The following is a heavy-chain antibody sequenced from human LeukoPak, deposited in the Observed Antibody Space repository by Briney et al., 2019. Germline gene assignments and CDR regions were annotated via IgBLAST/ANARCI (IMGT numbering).Heavy chain of an antibody. V-gene: IGHV3-15*01. CDR2: LKSKTDGETS. CDR3: IANLDY. Sequence: GGSLRLSCEASGITFSDAWMSWVRQVPGKGLEWIALLKSKTDGETSDYAAPVKGRFTVSRNDAESTLFLQMDSLKIDDTAVYYCIANLDYWGQGTLVTVSS. J-gene: IGHJ4*02. D-gene: IGHD1-1*01. CDR1: GITFSDAW.